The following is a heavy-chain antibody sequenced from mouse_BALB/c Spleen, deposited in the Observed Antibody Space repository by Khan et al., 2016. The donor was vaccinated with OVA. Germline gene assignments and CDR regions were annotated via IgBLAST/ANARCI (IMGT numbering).Heavy chain of an antibody. Sequence: QIQLVQSGPELKKPGETVKISCKASGYTFTNYGMNWVKQAPGKGLKWMGWINTYTGEPTYTDDFKGRFAFSLETSARTAYLQINHLKNEDMATYFCARGASYWYFDVWGAGTTVTVSS. J-gene: IGHJ1*01. CDR1: GYTFTNYG. CDR2: INTYTGEP. V-gene: IGHV9-1*02. CDR3: ARGASYWYFDV.